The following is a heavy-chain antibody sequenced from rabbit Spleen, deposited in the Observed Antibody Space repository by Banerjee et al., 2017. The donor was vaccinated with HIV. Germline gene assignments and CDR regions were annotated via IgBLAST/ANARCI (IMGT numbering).Heavy chain of an antibody. CDR3: GRPDGGVGYGWDL. CDR1: GFSFSSNW. V-gene: IGHV1S45*01. D-gene: IGHD4-1*01. J-gene: IGHJ4*01. Sequence: LEESGGGLVKPGGTLTLTCTVSGFSFSSNWICWVRQAPGKGLEWIACIDTSNGDTDYANWPKGRFTISKTSSTTVTLQMTSLTAADTATYFCGRPDGGVGYGWDLWGPGTLVTVS. CDR2: IDTSNGDT.